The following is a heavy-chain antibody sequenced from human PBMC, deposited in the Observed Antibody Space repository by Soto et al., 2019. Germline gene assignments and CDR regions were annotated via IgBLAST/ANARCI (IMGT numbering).Heavy chain of an antibody. CDR2: ISYDGSNK. V-gene: IGHV3-30*03. J-gene: IGHJ4*02. CDR3: ARDRSNHDY. CDR1: GFTFSSYC. Sequence: GGSLRLSCAASGFTFSSYCMHWVRQAPGKGLEWVAVISYDGSNKYYADSVKGRFTISRDNSKNTLYLQMNSMRSDDTAVYYCARDRSNHDYWGQGTLVTVSS.